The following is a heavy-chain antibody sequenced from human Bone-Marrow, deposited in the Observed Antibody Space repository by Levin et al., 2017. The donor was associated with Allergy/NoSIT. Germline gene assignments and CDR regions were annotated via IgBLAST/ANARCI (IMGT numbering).Heavy chain of an antibody. J-gene: IGHJ5*02. CDR2: IYTSGST. D-gene: IGHD2-15*01. V-gene: IGHV4-4*07. Sequence: SQTLSLTCTVSGGSISSYYWSWIRPPAGKGLEWIGRIYTSGSTNYNPSLKSRVTMSVDTSKNQFSLKLSSVTAADTAVYYCARGPGYCSGGSCYRYSSGWYKNNWFDPWGQGTLVTVSS. CDR3: ARGPGYCSGGSCYRYSSGWYKNNWFDP. CDR1: GGSISSYY.